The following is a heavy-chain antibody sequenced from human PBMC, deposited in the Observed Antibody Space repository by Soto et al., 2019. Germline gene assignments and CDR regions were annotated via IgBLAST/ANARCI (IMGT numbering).Heavy chain of an antibody. Sequence: LCCKTTAYTSSRYGMTLALQAPGQGLEWMGWINGNTGHTIYAMNLEDRLTISTDTSTSTAYMELRSLKSDDTAVYYCARERKWEPLPYWGQGTLVTVSA. J-gene: IGHJ4*02. CDR2: INGNTGHT. D-gene: IGHD1-26*01. CDR3: ARERKWEPLPY. V-gene: IGHV1-18*01. CDR1: AYTSSRYG.